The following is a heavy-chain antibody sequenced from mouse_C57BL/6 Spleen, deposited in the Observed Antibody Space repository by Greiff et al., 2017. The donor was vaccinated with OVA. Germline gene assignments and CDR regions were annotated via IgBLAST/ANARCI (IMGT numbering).Heavy chain of an antibody. CDR3: ARNYDGYSFDY. V-gene: IGHV1-69*01. J-gene: IGHJ2*01. CDR2: IDPSDSYT. CDR1: GYTFTSYW. D-gene: IGHD2-3*01. Sequence: QVQLQQSGAELVMPGASVKLSCKASGYTFTSYWMHWVKQRPGQGLEWIGEIDPSDSYTNYNQKFKGKSTLTVDKSSSTAYMQLSSLTSEDSAVYYCARNYDGYSFDYWGQGTTLTVSS.